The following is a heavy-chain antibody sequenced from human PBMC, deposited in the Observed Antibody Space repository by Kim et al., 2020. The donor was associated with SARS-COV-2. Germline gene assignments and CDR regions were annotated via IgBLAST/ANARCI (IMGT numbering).Heavy chain of an antibody. Sequence: SETLSLTCAVYGGSFSGYYWSWIRQPPGKGLEWIGEINHSGSTNYNPSLKIRVTISVDTSKNQFSLKLSSVTAADTAVYYCELYYYDSSGYYRPVDYWG. CDR1: GGSFSGYY. D-gene: IGHD3-22*01. CDR3: ELYYYDSSGYYRPVDY. J-gene: IGHJ4*01. V-gene: IGHV4-34*01. CDR2: INHSGST.